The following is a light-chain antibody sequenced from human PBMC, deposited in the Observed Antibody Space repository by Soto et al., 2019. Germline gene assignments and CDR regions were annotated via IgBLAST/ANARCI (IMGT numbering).Light chain of an antibody. CDR1: SGHSSYI. CDR2: LEGSGSY. Sequence: QLVLTQSSSASASLGSSVKLTCTRSSGHSSYIIAWHQQQPGKAPRYLMKLEGSGSYNKGSGVPDRFSGSSSGADRYLTISNLQFEDESDYYCETWDFNTRVFGGGTKLTVL. V-gene: IGLV4-60*02. CDR3: ETWDFNTRV. J-gene: IGLJ3*02.